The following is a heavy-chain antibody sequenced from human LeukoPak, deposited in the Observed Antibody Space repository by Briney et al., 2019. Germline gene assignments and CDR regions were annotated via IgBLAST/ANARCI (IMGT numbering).Heavy chain of an antibody. Sequence: GGSLRLSCAASGFTFRSYFMSLVRQAPGKGLEVVSVITCRGDTTYYADSVKGRFTISRHNSRSPLYLQMNTPRAEDTAVYYCAKSPLRTYCDPTTDYWGQGTLVIVSS. J-gene: IGHJ4*02. CDR3: AKSPLRTYCDPTTDY. CDR1: GFTFRSYF. CDR2: ITCRGDTT. V-gene: IGHV3-23*01. D-gene: IGHD4-17*01.